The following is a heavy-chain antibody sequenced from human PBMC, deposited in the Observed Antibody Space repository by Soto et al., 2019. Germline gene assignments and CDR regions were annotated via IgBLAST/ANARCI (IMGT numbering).Heavy chain of an antibody. CDR2: IIPIFGTA. CDR1: GGTFSIYA. J-gene: IGHJ6*02. D-gene: IGHD1-26*01. CDR3: AREGGFIVGAHPGAYYYCYYGMDV. V-gene: IGHV1-69*13. Sequence: SVKVSCKASGGTFSIYAISWVRQAPGQGLEWMGGIIPIFGTANYAQKFQGRVTITADESTSTAYMELSSLRSEDTAVYYCAREGGFIVGAHPGAYYYCYYGMDVWGQGTTVTVSS.